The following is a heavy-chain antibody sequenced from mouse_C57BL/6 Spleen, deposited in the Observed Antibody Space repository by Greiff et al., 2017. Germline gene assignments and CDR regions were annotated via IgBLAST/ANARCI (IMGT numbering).Heavy chain of an antibody. CDR3: VREGGYVIYFDY. J-gene: IGHJ2*01. V-gene: IGHV10-3*01. Sequence: EVKLVESGGGLVQPKGSLKLSCAASGFTFNTYAMHWVRQAPGKGLEWVARIRSKSSNYATYYAVSVKDRFTISRDDSQSMLYLQMHNLKTEDTAMYYCVREGGYVIYFDYWGQGTTLTVSS. D-gene: IGHD2-2*01. CDR2: IRSKSSNYAT. CDR1: GFTFNTYA.